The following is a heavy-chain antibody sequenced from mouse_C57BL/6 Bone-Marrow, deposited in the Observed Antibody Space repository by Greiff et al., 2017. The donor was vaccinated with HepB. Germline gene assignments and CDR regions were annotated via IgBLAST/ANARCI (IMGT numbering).Heavy chain of an antibody. V-gene: IGHV5-4*01. J-gene: IGHJ4*01. CDR1: GFTFSSYA. CDR2: ISDGGSYT. CDR3: ARDGATVYYYAMDY. Sequence: EVKLMESGGGLVKPGGSLKLSCAASGFTFSSYAMSWVRQTPEKRLEWVATISDGGSYTYYPDNVKGRFTISRDNAKNNLYLQISHLKSEDTAMYYCARDGATVYYYAMDYWGQGTSVTVSS. D-gene: IGHD1-1*01.